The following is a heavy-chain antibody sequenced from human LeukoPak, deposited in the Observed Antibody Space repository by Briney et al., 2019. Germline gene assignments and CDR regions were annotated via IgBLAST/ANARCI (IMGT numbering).Heavy chain of an antibody. CDR3: AKDGFTNFPAPDY. CDR1: GFTFSSYG. J-gene: IGHJ4*02. V-gene: IGHV3-30*02. D-gene: IGHD3-3*01. CDR2: IRYVGSNK. Sequence: PGGSLRLSCAASGFTFSSYGMHWVRQAPGKGLEWVAFIRYVGSNKYYADSVKGRFTISRDNSKNTLYLQMNSLRAEDTAVYYCAKDGFTNFPAPDYWGQGTLVTVSS.